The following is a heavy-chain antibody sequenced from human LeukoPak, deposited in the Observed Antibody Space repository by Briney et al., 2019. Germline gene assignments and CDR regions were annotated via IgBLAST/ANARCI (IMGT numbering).Heavy chain of an antibody. V-gene: IGHV4-39*01. CDR2: IYYSGST. CDR1: GGSISSSSYY. Sequence: SETLSLTCTVSGGSISSSSYYWGWIRQPPGKGLEWIGGIYYSGSTYYNPSLKSRVTISVDTSKNQFSLKLSSVTAADTAVYYCARLSTLSAHFDYWGQGTLVTVSS. CDR3: ARLSTLSAHFDY. J-gene: IGHJ4*02. D-gene: IGHD2-2*01.